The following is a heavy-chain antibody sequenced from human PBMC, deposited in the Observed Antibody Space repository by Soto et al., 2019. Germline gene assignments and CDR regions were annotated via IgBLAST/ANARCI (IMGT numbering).Heavy chain of an antibody. Sequence: GASVKVSCKASGYTFTSYGISWVRQAPGQGLEWMGWISAYNGNTNYAQKLQGRVTMTTDTSTSTAYMELRSLRSDDTAVYYCAGRVVVAATPAFDIWGQGTMVTVSS. V-gene: IGHV1-18*01. CDR3: AGRVVVAATPAFDI. CDR2: ISAYNGNT. D-gene: IGHD2-15*01. J-gene: IGHJ3*02. CDR1: GYTFTSYG.